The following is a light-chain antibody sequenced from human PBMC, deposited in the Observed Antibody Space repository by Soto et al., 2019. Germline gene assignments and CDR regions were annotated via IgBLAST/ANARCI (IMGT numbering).Light chain of an antibody. V-gene: IGKV1-17*01. J-gene: IGKJ5*01. CDR2: SAS. Sequence: IQMTQSPSSLSASVGDRVTITCRASQGIGNAIRWYQQKPGKASKLLIYSASNLLRGVPPRFSGSGSGTEFTLTISSLQPDDFATYYCQQYKSYPITFGQGTRLEIK. CDR3: QQYKSYPIT. CDR1: QGIGNA.